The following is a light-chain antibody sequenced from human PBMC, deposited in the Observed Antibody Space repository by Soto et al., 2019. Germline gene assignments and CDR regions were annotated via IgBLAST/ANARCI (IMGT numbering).Light chain of an antibody. CDR2: DAY. V-gene: IGKV3-11*01. J-gene: IGKJ5*01. CDR1: QSFRGL. CDR3: QQRHMWPIT. Sequence: EVVLTQSPVTLSLSPGERATLCFGASQSFRGLLAWYQQKPGQAPRLLIYDAYNRATGIPPRFSGSGSGTDFTLTISSLEPEDSAVYYCQQRHMWPITFGQGTHWRL.